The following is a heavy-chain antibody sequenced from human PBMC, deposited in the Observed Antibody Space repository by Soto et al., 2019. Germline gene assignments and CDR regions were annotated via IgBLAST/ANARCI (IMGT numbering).Heavy chain of an antibody. V-gene: IGHV4-30-4*01. J-gene: IGHJ4*02. CDR3: ARDFRKGFFDY. Sequence: VQLQESGPGLVKPSQTLSLTCTVSGGSISSGDYYWSWIRQPPGKGLEWIGYIHYTGSTYYNPSLKSRVTMSGDTSKNQFSVKLSSVTAADTAVYYCARDFRKGFFDYWGQGTLVTVS. CDR1: GGSISSGDYY. CDR2: IHYTGST.